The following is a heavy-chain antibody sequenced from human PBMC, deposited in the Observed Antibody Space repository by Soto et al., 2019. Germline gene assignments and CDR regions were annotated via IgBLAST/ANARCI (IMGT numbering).Heavy chain of an antibody. CDR1: GGSISGANNY. CDR2: IFYTGTT. CDR3: ARTAYRIFYYFDK. Sequence: SETLSLTCSVSGGSISGANNYWNWIRQHPGKGLEWIGYIFYTGTTYYNPSLKSRVTMSVDTSENKFSLKLTSVTAADTAVYYCARTAYRIFYYFDKWGQGTLVTVSS. V-gene: IGHV4-31*03. D-gene: IGHD5-18*01. J-gene: IGHJ4*02.